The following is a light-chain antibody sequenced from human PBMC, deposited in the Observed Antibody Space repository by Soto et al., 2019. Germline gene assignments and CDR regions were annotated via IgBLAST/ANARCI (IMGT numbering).Light chain of an antibody. CDR3: QQHNSYPRT. V-gene: IGKV1-9*01. CDR1: QGISTY. J-gene: IGKJ2*01. Sequence: DIQLTQSPSFLSASVGDRVTIRCRASQGISTYLAWYQQKPGNAPKLLIHGASTWQRGVPSRFSGSGSGTEFTLTISSLEPEDFATYYCQQHNSYPRTFGQGTQLEIK. CDR2: GAS.